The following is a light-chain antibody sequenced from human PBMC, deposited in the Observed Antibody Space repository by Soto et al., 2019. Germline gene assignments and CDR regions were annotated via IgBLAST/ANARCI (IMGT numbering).Light chain of an antibody. Sequence: DIQMTQSPSSLSASVGDRVTITCQASQDISNYLNWYQQKPGKAPKILIYDVSVLEAGVPSRFSGSGSGTHFTLTISSLQAEDAATYYCQQFDDLPLTFAGGTKVQIK. J-gene: IGKJ4*01. CDR1: QDISNY. V-gene: IGKV1-33*01. CDR2: DVS. CDR3: QQFDDLPLT.